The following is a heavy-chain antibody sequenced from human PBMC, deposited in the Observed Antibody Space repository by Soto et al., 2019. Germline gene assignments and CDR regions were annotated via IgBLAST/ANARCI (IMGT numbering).Heavy chain of an antibody. V-gene: IGHV4-31*03. CDR1: GGSISSGRYY. D-gene: IGHD3-3*01. Sequence: PRSLTCTVSGGSISSGRYYWSWIRQHPGKGLEWIGYIYYSGSTYYNPSLKSRVTISVDTSKNQFSLKLSSVTAADTAVYYCARGGNYDFWSGYYKGYYYGMDVWGQGTTVT. CDR3: ARGGNYDFWSGYYKGYYYGMDV. J-gene: IGHJ6*02. CDR2: IYYSGST.